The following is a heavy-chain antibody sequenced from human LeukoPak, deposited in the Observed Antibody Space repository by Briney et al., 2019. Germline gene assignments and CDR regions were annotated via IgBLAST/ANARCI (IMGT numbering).Heavy chain of an antibody. CDR1: GYTFTSYD. Sequence: ASVKVFCKASGYTFTSYDINWVRQATGQGLEWMGWMNPNSGNTGYAQKFQGRVTMTRNTSISTAYMELSSLRSEDTAVYYCASMRLGLRDGYCKDYYYYGMDVWGQGTTVTVSS. CDR2: MNPNSGNT. V-gene: IGHV1-8*01. D-gene: IGHD5-24*01. CDR3: ASMRLGLRDGYCKDYYYYGMDV. J-gene: IGHJ6*02.